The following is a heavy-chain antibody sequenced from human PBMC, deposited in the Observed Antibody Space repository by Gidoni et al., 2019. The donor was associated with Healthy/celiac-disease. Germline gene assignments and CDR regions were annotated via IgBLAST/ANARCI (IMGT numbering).Heavy chain of an antibody. J-gene: IGHJ5*02. Sequence: EVQLVESGGGLVQPGRSLRLSCAASGFTFDDSAMHWVRQAPGKGREWVSGISWNSGSIGYADSVKGRFTISRDNAKNSLYLQMNSLRAEDTALYYCAKDIAHGGETWGQGTLVTVSS. CDR3: AKDIAHGGET. CDR1: GFTFDDSA. D-gene: IGHD3-16*01. V-gene: IGHV3-9*01. CDR2: ISWNSGSI.